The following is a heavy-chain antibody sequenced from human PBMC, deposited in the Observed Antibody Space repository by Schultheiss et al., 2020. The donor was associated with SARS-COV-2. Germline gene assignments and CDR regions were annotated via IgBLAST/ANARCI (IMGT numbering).Heavy chain of an antibody. V-gene: IGHV4-59*01. CDR2: IYYSGST. D-gene: IGHD5-18*01. J-gene: IGHJ4*02. Sequence: SETLSLTCTVSGGSISSYYWSWIRQPPGKGLEWIGYIYYSGSTNYNPSLKSRVTISVDTSKNQFSLMLSSVTAADTAVYYCARTQRGYSYGLDYWGQGTLVTVSS. CDR1: GGSISSYY. CDR3: ARTQRGYSYGLDY.